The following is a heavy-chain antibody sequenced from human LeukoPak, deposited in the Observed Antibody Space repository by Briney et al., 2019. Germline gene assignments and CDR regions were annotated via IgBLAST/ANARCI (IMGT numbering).Heavy chain of an antibody. CDR3: ARDRDIVVVPTRLDY. CDR1: GFTFSSYS. J-gene: IGHJ4*02. CDR2: ISSSSTI. D-gene: IGHD2-2*01. V-gene: IGHV3-48*02. Sequence: GGSLRLSCEASGFTFSSYSMNWVRQAPGKGLEGVSYISSSSTIYYADSVKGRFTISRDNAKNSLYLQMNSLRDEDTAVYYCARDRDIVVVPTRLDYWGQGTLVTVSS.